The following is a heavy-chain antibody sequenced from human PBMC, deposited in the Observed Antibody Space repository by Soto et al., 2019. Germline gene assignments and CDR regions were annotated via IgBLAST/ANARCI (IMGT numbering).Heavy chain of an antibody. CDR3: AKSRARYYYYGMDV. CDR1: GFTFSSYA. CDR2: ISGSGGST. J-gene: IGHJ6*02. V-gene: IGHV3-23*01. Sequence: GGSLRLSCAASGFTFSSYAMSWVRQAPGKGLEWVSAISGSGGSTYYADSVKGRFTISRDNSKNTLYLQMNSLRAEDTAVYYCAKSRARYYYYGMDVWGQGTTVTVSS. D-gene: IGHD2-2*01.